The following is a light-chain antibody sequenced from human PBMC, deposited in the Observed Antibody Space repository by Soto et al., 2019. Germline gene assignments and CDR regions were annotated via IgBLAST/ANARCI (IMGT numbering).Light chain of an antibody. V-gene: IGKV4-1*01. CDR2: WAS. CDR1: QSVLYSSNNKNY. CDR3: QQYYSTPLT. Sequence: DIVMTQSPDSLAVSLGERATINCKSSQSVLYSSNNKNYLAWYQQKPGQPPNXXIYWASTRESGVPDRFSGSGAGTDFTLTISSLQAEDVAVYYCQQYYSTPLTFGQGTKVDIK. J-gene: IGKJ1*01.